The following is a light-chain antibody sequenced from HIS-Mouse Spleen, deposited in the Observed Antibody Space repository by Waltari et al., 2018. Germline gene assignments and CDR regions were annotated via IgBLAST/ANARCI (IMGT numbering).Light chain of an antibody. CDR3: YSTDSSGNHRV. V-gene: IGLV3-10*01. Sequence: SYELTQPPSVSVSPGQTARITCSGAPLPNKYAYWYQQKSGQAPVLVIYEDSKRPSGIPERFSGSSSGTMATLTISGAQVEDEADYYCYSTDSSGNHRVFGGGTKLTVL. CDR2: EDS. J-gene: IGLJ2*01. CDR1: PLPNKY.